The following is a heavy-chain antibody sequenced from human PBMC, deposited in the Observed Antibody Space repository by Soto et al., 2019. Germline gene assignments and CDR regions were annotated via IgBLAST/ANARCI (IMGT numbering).Heavy chain of an antibody. D-gene: IGHD3-3*01. CDR3: VRKSGNFDY. Sequence: SETLSLTCTVSGGSFNTNYWTWIRQPPGNSPEWIGYISPTGTTNYNPSLKGRVTISVDTSKNQVFLTLSSVVAADTAMYYCVRKSGNFDYWGQGILVTVSS. CDR2: ISPTGTT. CDR1: GGSFNTNY. V-gene: IGHV4-4*08. J-gene: IGHJ4*02.